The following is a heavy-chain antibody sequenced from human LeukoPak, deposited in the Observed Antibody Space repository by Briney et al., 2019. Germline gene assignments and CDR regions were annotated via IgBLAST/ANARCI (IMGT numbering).Heavy chain of an antibody. D-gene: IGHD1-26*01. CDR2: INSDGSST. V-gene: IGHV3-74*01. CDR3: VRLSWELGDGGVT. Sequence: QPGGSLRLSCAASGFTFSSYWMHWVRQAPGKGLVWISRINSDGSSTSYADSVKGRFTISRDNAKNTLYLQMNSLRAEDTAVYYCVRLSWELGDGGVTWGQGTLVTASS. CDR1: GFTFSSYW. J-gene: IGHJ5*02.